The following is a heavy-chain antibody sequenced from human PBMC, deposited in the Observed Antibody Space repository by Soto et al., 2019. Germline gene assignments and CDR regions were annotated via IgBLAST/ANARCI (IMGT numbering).Heavy chain of an antibody. CDR1: GFTVSSNY. D-gene: IGHD6-25*01. CDR3: ARGPPATRLGMDV. CDR2: IYSGGST. J-gene: IGHJ6*02. V-gene: IGHV3-53*01. Sequence: GGSLRLSCAASGFTVSSNYMSWVRQAPGKGLEWVSVIYSGGSTYYADSVRGRFTISRDNYKNTLYLQMKSLSAEDTAVYYCARGPPATRLGMDVWGQGTPVTVSS.